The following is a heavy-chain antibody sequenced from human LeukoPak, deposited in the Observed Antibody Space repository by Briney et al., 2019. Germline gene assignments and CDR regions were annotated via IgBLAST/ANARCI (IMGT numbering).Heavy chain of an antibody. J-gene: IGHJ6*02. CDR3: ASGIAAGNYYGMDV. CDR2: ISAYNGNT. CDR1: GYTFTSYG. V-gene: IGHV1-18*01. Sequence: ASVKVSCKASGYTFTSYGISWVRQAPGQGLEWMGWISAYNGNTNYAQKLQGRVTMTTDTSTSTAYMELRSLKSDDTAVYYCASGIAAGNYYGMDVWGQGTTVSVPS. D-gene: IGHD6-13*01.